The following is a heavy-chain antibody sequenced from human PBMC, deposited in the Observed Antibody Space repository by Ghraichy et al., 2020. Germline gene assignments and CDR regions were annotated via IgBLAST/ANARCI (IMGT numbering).Heavy chain of an antibody. CDR1: GFTFSNAW. V-gene: IGHV3-15*01. J-gene: IGHJ3*02. CDR2: IKSKTDCGTT. D-gene: IGHD4-17*01. Sequence: GESLNISCAASGFTFSNAWMSWVRQAPGKGLEWVGRIKSKTDCGTTDYAAPVKGRFTISRDDSKNTLYLQMNSLKTEDTAVYYCTTDGTTVTPDAFDIWGQGTMVTVSS. CDR3: TTDGTTVTPDAFDI.